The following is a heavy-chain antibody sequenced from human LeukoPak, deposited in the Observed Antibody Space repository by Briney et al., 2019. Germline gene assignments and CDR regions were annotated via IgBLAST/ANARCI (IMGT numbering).Heavy chain of an antibody. CDR3: ARQGGYIAPLTL. CDR1: GGSISSYY. V-gene: IGHV4-59*08. J-gene: IGHJ4*02. CDR2: ISYSGNT. D-gene: IGHD6-13*01. Sequence: SETLSLTCTVSGGSISSYYWSWIRQPPGKGLEWVGYISYSGNTNYNPSLKSRVTISVDTSKNQFSLKLTSVTAADTAVYYCARQGGYIAPLTLWGQGTLVTVSA.